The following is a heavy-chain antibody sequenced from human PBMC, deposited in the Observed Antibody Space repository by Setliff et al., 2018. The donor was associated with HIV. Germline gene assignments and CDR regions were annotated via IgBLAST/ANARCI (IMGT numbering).Heavy chain of an antibody. D-gene: IGHD3-22*01. CDR3: ASDISGYSY. CDR1: GFAFSDNP. J-gene: IGHJ4*02. V-gene: IGHV3-48*01. CDR2: IRGKSDII. Sequence: LRLSCVASSGFAFSDNPMNWVRQAPGKGLEGISHIRGKSDIIKYAESVMGRFTISRDNAKNSLYLEMNSLRAEDTAIYYCASDISGYSYWGQGTPVTVSS.